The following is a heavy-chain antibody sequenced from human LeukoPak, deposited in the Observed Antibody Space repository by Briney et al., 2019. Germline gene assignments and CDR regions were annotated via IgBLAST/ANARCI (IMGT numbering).Heavy chain of an antibody. J-gene: IGHJ4*02. CDR2: ISSSSSYI. V-gene: IGHV3-21*01. Sequence: GGSLRLSCAASGFTFSSYSMNWVRQAPGKGLEWVSSISSSSSYIYYADSVKGRFTISRDNAKNSLYLQMNSLRAEDTAVYYCARADVDTAMVTQLWDYWGQGTLVTVSS. CDR3: ARADVDTAMVTQLWDY. CDR1: GFTFSSYS. D-gene: IGHD5-18*01.